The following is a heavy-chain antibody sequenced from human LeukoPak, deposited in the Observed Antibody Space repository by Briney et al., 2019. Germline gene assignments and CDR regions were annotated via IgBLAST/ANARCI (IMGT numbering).Heavy chain of an antibody. Sequence: GGSLRLSCAASGFTFSSYEMNWVRQAPGKGLEWVSYISSSGSTIYYADSVKGRFPISRDNAKNSLYLQMNSLRAEDTAVYYCAREIVVAASDYWGQGTLVTVSS. D-gene: IGHD6-19*01. CDR1: GFTFSSYE. CDR2: ISSSGSTI. CDR3: AREIVVAASDY. V-gene: IGHV3-48*03. J-gene: IGHJ4*02.